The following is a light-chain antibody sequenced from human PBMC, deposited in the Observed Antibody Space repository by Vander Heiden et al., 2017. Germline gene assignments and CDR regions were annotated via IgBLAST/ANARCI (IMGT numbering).Light chain of an antibody. CDR2: DNN. V-gene: IGLV1-51*01. J-gene: IGLJ2*01. CDR3: GTWDSSRSAVV. Sequence: QSVLTQPPSVSAAPGQKVTISCSGSSSNIGNNYVSWYQQLPGTAPKLLIYDNNKRPSGSPERFSGSKSGTSATLGITGLQTGDEADYYCGTWDSSRSAVVFGGGTKLTVL. CDR1: SSNIGNNY.